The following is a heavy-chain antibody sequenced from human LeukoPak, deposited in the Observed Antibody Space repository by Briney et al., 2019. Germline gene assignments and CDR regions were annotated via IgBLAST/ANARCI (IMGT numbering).Heavy chain of an antibody. D-gene: IGHD2-15*01. CDR1: GFTFSSYS. Sequence: PGGSLRLSCAASGFTFSSYSMNWARQAPGKGLEWVSSISSSSSYIYYADSVKGRFTISRDNAKNSLYLQMNSLRAEDTAVYYCARDQVVAQDYYYYYMDVWGKGTTVTVSS. CDR3: ARDQVVAQDYYYYYMDV. CDR2: ISSSSSYI. V-gene: IGHV3-21*01. J-gene: IGHJ6*03.